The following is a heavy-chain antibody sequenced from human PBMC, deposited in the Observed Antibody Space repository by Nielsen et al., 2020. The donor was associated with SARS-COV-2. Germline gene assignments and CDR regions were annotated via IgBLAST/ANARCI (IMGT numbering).Heavy chain of an antibody. D-gene: IGHD6-19*01. J-gene: IGHJ2*01. Sequence: SETLSLTCTVSGGSISGYYWSWIRQPPGKELEWIGYIFYSGSTHYNPSLKSRVTISVDTSKNQFSLKLSSVTAADTAVYYCARGLQWRYFDLWGRGTLVTVSS. V-gene: IGHV4-59*12. CDR2: IFYSGST. CDR1: GGSISGYY. CDR3: ARGLQWRYFDL.